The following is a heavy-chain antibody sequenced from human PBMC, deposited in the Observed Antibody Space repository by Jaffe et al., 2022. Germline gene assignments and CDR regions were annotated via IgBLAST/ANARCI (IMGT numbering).Heavy chain of an antibody. CDR3: AHRPRREAVASSLWFDP. D-gene: IGHD6-19*01. CDR2: IYWNGDK. Sequence: QITLKESGPTLVKPTQTLTLTCTFSGFSLATNGVGLGWIRQPPGKALECLALIYWNGDKLYSPSLKSRLTITKDTSKNQVVLTMTNMDPVDTATYYCAHRPRREAVASSLWFDPWGQGTLVTVSS. J-gene: IGHJ5*02. V-gene: IGHV2-5*01. CDR1: GFSLATNGVG.